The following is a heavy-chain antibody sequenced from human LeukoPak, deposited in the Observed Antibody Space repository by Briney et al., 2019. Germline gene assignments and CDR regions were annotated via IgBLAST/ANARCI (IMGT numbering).Heavy chain of an antibody. D-gene: IGHD4-11*01. CDR2: ISSSSNYI. V-gene: IGHV3-21*01. Sequence: GGSLRLSCAASGFTFSSYWMNWVRQAPGKGLEWVSFISSSSNYIYYADSVKGRFAISRDNAKNSLLLQMNSLRAEDTAVYYCARGTPTTRYFDYWGQGTLVTVSS. CDR3: ARGTPTTRYFDY. J-gene: IGHJ4*02. CDR1: GFTFSSYW.